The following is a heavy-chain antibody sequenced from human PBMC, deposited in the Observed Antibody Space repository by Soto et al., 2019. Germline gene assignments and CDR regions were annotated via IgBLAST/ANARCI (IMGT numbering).Heavy chain of an antibody. CDR3: ARGDEGYFSYGMDV. CDR1: GFTFSSYD. Sequence: GGSLRLSCVVSGFTFSSYDMHWVRQVPGKGLEWISTIGAAGDTYYSASVKGRFTIPRGNGRNSLYLQMNSLRAGDTAVYYCARGDEGYFSYGMDVWGQGTTVTVSS. J-gene: IGHJ6*02. V-gene: IGHV3-13*01. CDR2: IGAAGDT.